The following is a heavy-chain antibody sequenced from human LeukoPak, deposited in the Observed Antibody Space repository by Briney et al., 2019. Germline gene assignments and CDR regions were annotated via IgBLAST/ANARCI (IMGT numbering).Heavy chain of an antibody. CDR3: ARPATRCSGGSCYSEYYFDY. V-gene: IGHV1-2*02. J-gene: IGHJ4*02. CDR1: GYTFTGYY. CDR2: INPNSGGT. Sequence: ASVKVSCKASGYTFTGYYMHWVRQAPGQGLEWMGWINPNSGGTNYAQKFQGRVTMTRDTSISTAYLQWSSLKASDTAMYYCARPATRCSGGSCYSEYYFDYWGQGTLVTVSS. D-gene: IGHD2-15*01.